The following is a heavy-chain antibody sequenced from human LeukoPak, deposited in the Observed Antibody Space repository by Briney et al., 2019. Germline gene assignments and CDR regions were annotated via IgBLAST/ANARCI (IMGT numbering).Heavy chain of an antibody. CDR1: GGSISSGGYY. CDR2: IYYSGST. V-gene: IGHV4-31*03. D-gene: IGHD5-12*01. J-gene: IGHJ5*02. CDR3: ARGGESGYDT. Sequence: SETLSLTCTVSGGSISSGGYYWSWIRQHPGKGLEWIGYIYYSGSTYYNPSLKSRVTISVDTSKNQFSLKLSSVTAADTAVYCCARGGESGYDTWGQGSLVTVSS.